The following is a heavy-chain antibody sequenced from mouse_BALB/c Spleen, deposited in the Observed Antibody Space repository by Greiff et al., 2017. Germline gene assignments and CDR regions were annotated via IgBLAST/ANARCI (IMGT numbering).Heavy chain of an antibody. CDR1: GFTFSNYW. D-gene: IGHD1-1*01. V-gene: IGHV6-6*02. J-gene: IGHJ2*01. CDR2: IRLKSNNYAT. Sequence: EVKVEESGGGLVQPGGSMKLSCVASGFTFSNYWMNWVRQSPEKGLEWVAEIRLKSNNYATHYAESVKGRFTISRDDSKSSVYLQMNNLRAEDTGIYYCTRPEIYYYGSSYDYFDYWGQGTTLTVSS. CDR3: TRPEIYYYGSSYDYFDY.